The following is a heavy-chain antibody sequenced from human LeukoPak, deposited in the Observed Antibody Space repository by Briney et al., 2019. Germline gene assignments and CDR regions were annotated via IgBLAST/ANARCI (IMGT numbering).Heavy chain of an antibody. Sequence: GGSERPSCAASGFTFDDYAMHWVRQAPGKGLEWVSLISGDGGSTYYADSVKGRFTISRDNSKNSLYLQMNSLRTEDTALYYCAKAHNWNSYYGLDYWGQGTMVTVSS. D-gene: IGHD1-20*01. CDR3: AKAHNWNSYYGLDY. CDR1: GFTFDDYA. V-gene: IGHV3-43*02. J-gene: IGHJ6*02. CDR2: ISGDGGST.